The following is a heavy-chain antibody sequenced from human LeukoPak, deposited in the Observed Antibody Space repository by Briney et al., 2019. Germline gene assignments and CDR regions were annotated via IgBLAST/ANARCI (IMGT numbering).Heavy chain of an antibody. CDR1: GFTFSSYA. CDR2: ISGSGGST. CDR3: AKDIRLGGSCRFGRCDDY. Sequence: GGSLRLSCAASGFTFSSYAMSWVRQAPGKGLEWVSAISGSGGSTYYADSVKGRFTISRDNSKNTLYLQMNSLRAEDTAVYYCAKDIRLGGSCRFGRCDDYWGQGTLVTVSS. V-gene: IGHV3-23*01. J-gene: IGHJ4*02. D-gene: IGHD2-15*01.